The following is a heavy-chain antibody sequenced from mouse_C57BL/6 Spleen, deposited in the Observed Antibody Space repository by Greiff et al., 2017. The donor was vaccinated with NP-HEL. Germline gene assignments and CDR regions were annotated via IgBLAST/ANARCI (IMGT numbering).Heavy chain of an antibody. CDR2: INPNNGGT. Sequence: EVQLQQSGPELVKPGASVKISCKASGYTFTDYYMNWVKQSHGKSLEWIGDINPNNGGTSYNQKFKGKATLTVDKSSSTAYMELRSLTSEDSAVYYCARGVYRDYFDYWGQGTTLTVSS. CDR3: ARGVYRDYFDY. V-gene: IGHV1-26*01. CDR1: GYTFTDYY. J-gene: IGHJ2*01.